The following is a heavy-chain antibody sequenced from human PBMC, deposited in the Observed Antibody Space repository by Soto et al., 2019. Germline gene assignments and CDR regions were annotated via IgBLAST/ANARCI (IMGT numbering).Heavy chain of an antibody. Sequence: SETLSLTCTVSGGSISSGGYYWSWIRQHPGKGLEWIGYIYYSGSTYYNPSLKSRVTISVDTSKNQFSLKLSSVTAADTPVYYCARAAALRSWYDPWGQVTLVTVSS. CDR3: ARAAALRSWYDP. CDR1: GGSISSGGYY. CDR2: IYYSGST. J-gene: IGHJ5*02. V-gene: IGHV4-31*03. D-gene: IGHD6-13*01.